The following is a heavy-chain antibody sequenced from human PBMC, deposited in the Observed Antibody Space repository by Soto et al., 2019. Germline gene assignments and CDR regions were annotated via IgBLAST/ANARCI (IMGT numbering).Heavy chain of an antibody. Sequence: ASVKVSCKASGYTFTSYYMHWVRQAPGQGLEWMGIINPSGGSTSYAQKFQGRVTMTRDTYTSTVYMELSSLRSEETAVYYCARARGYSSGYGTVFSFDYWGQGTLVTLSS. CDR2: INPSGGST. J-gene: IGHJ4*02. D-gene: IGHD3-22*01. CDR1: GYTFTSYY. CDR3: ARARGYSSGYGTVFSFDY. V-gene: IGHV1-46*01.